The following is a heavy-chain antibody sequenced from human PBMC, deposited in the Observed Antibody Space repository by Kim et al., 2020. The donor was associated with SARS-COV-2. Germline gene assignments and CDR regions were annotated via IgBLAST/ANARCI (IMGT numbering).Heavy chain of an antibody. CDR3: ATVGNSGWSYSDS. CDR1: GFTFSSSA. V-gene: IGHV1-58*01. Sequence: SVKVSCKASGFTFSSSAVQWVRQARGQRPEWIGWIVVGSGNTNYAQKFQERVTITRDMSTSTAYMELSSLRSEDTALYYCATVGNSGWSYSDSWGQGTLVTVSS. J-gene: IGHJ4*02. CDR2: IVVGSGNT. D-gene: IGHD6-19*01.